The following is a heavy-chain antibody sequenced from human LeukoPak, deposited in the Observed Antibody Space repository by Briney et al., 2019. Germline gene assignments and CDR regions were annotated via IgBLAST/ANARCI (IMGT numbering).Heavy chain of an antibody. CDR1: GSTFDFYT. V-gene: IGHV3-21*06. J-gene: IGHJ4*01. D-gene: IGHD3-10*01. CDR2: IHDSSNYI. CDR3: AKDVSGVAEGVDL. Sequence: GESLRLSCIASGSTFDFYTMDWLRQAPGKGPEWVASIHDSSNYIHYADSVRGRFTISRDNTRNSVFLQMEGLRVDDTAVYYCAKDVSGVAEGVDLWGQGTLVTVSS.